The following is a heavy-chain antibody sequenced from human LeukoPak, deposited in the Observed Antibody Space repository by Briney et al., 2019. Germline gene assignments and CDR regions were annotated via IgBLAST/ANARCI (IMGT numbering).Heavy chain of an antibody. D-gene: IGHD3-22*01. J-gene: IGHJ4*02. Sequence: AGGSLRLSCAASGFTFSSYSMNWVRQAPGKGLEWVSYISSSSSTIYYADSVKGRFTISRDNAKNSLYLQMNSLRAEDTAAYYCAREAPVDYYDSSANDYWGQGTLVTVSS. V-gene: IGHV3-48*01. CDR3: AREAPVDYYDSSANDY. CDR1: GFTFSSYS. CDR2: ISSSSSTI.